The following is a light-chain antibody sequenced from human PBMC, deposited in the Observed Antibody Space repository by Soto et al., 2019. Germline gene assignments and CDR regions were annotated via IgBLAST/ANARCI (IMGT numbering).Light chain of an antibody. CDR2: GAS. J-gene: IGKJ4*01. V-gene: IGKV3-20*01. CDR3: QQYDNSPAPT. Sequence: EIVLTQSPGTLSLSPGERSTLSCRASQRVTSKYIAWYQHKPGQAPSLLIHGASRRATGIPDRFSGSGSGTDFTLTIRRLEHKDFAVYYCQQYDNSPAPTFGGGTKVDIK. CDR1: QRVTSKY.